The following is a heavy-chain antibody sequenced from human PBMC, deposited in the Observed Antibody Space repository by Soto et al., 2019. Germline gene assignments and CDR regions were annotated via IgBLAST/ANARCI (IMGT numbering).Heavy chain of an antibody. CDR1: GFTFSNAW. J-gene: IGHJ4*02. V-gene: IGHV3-15*01. CDR3: TTEHLYSSGYYY. Sequence: GGSLRLSCAASGFTFSNAWMSWVRQAPGKGLEWVGRIKSKTDGGTTDYAAPVKGRFTISRDDSKNTLYLQMNSLKTEDTAVYYCTTEHLYSSGYYYWGQGTLVTVSS. CDR2: IKSKTDGGTT. D-gene: IGHD3-22*01.